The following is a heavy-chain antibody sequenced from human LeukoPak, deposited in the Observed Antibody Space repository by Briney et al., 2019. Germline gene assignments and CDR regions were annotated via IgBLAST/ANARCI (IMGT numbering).Heavy chain of an antibody. CDR3: ARDPHPCGGDCYTNGAFDI. CDR1: GYTFTSYD. CDR2: VNPNSGNT. Sequence: ASVKVSCTASGYTFTSYDINWVRQAPGQGLEWMGYVNPNSGNTGYAQNFQGRVTITRTTSISTAYMEVSGLRSDDTAVYYCARDPHPCGGDCYTNGAFDIWGQGTLVTVSS. J-gene: IGHJ3*02. D-gene: IGHD2-21*02. V-gene: IGHV1-8*03.